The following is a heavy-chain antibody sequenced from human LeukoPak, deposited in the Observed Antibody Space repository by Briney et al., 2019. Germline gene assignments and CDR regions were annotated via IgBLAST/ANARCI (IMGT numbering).Heavy chain of an antibody. Sequence: PSETLSLTCTVSGGSISTNNYYGGWIRQPPGQGMEWIGSISYTGSTYYNPSLQSRVTISGDTSNNHFSLKLSSVTAADTAVYYCARLYSSSWCFDSWGRGTLVTVSS. J-gene: IGHJ4*02. D-gene: IGHD6-13*01. CDR2: ISYTGST. CDR1: GGSISTNNYY. CDR3: ARLYSSSWCFDS. V-gene: IGHV4-39*02.